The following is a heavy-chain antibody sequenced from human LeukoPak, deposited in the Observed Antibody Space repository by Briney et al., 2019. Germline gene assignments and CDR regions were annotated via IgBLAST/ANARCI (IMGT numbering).Heavy chain of an antibody. CDR2: IYYSGST. CDR1: GGSISSYY. Sequence: SETLSLTCTVSGGSISSYYWSWIRQPPGKGLEWIGYIYYSGSTNCNPSLKSRVTISVDTSKNQFSLKLSSVTAADTAVYYCARHLVILEWSKVLNAFDIWGQGTMVTVSS. V-gene: IGHV4-59*08. J-gene: IGHJ3*02. D-gene: IGHD3-3*01. CDR3: ARHLVILEWSKVLNAFDI.